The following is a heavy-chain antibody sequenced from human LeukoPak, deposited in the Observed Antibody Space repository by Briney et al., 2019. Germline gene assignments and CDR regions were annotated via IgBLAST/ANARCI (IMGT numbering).Heavy chain of an antibody. CDR2: FDPEDGET. CDR3: ATVLAAAGSYYFDY. CDR1: GDTFSSFG. D-gene: IGHD6-13*01. V-gene: IGHV1-24*01. Sequence: ASVKVSCKASGDTFSSFGISWVRQAPGKGLEWMGGFDPEDGETIYAQKFQGRVTMTEDTSTDTAYMELSSLRSEDTAVYYCATVLAAAGSYYFDYWGQGTLVTVSS. J-gene: IGHJ4*02.